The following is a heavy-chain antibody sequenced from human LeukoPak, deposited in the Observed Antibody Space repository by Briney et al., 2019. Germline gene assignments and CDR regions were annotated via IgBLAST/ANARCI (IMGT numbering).Heavy chain of an antibody. CDR3: ARGPFWSGFEYFQH. CDR1: GGSISSGDYY. J-gene: IGHJ1*01. CDR2: IYYSGST. D-gene: IGHD3-3*01. V-gene: IGHV4-30-4*08. Sequence: PSETLSLXCTVSGGSISSGDYYWSWIRQPPVKGLVWIGYIYYSGSTYYNPSLKSRVTISVDTSKNQFSLKLSSVTAADTAVYYCARGPFWSGFEYFQHWGQGTLVTVSS.